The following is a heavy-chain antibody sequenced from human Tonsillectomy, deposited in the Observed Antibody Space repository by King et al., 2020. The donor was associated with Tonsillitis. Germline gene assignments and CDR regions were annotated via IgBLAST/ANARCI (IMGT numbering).Heavy chain of an antibody. CDR2: IYHSGST. CDR1: GYSISSGYY. CDR3: ARVSGWYL. V-gene: IGHV4-38-2*02. J-gene: IGHJ4*02. Sequence: VQLQESGPGLVKPSETLSLTCTVSGYSISSGYYWGWIRQPPGKGLEWIGNIYHSGSTYYNPSLKSRVTISVDTSKNQFSLKLSSGTAADTAGYYCARVSGWYLWGQGTLVTVSS. D-gene: IGHD6-19*01.